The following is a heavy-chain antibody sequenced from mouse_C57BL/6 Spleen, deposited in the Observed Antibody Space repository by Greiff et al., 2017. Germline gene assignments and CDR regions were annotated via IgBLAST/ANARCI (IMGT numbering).Heavy chain of an antibody. CDR1: GFTFTDYY. CDR3: ARFYYGSSYLWYFDV. J-gene: IGHJ1*03. V-gene: IGHV7-3*01. D-gene: IGHD1-1*01. CDR2: IRNKANGYTT. Sequence: DVHLVESGGGLVQPGGSLSLSCAASGFTFTDYYMSWVRQPPGKALEWLGFIRNKANGYTTEYSASVKGRFTISRDNSQSILYLQMNALRAEDSATYYCARFYYGSSYLWYFDVWGTGTTVTVSS.